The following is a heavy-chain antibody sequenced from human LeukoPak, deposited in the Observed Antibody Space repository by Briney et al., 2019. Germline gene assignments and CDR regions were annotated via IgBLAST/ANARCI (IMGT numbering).Heavy chain of an antibody. CDR2: VHNVGST. Sequence: SETLSLTCTVSGVSTTNGIYYWAWIRQPPGRGLEWIGSVHNVGSTYYNLSLRSRATMSIDTSKNQFSLRLNSVTAADTAVYYCARHAEYNSGWHFYLDHWGQGILVTVSS. D-gene: IGHD6-19*01. V-gene: IGHV4-39*01. CDR1: GVSTTNGIYY. CDR3: ARHAEYNSGWHFYLDH. J-gene: IGHJ4*02.